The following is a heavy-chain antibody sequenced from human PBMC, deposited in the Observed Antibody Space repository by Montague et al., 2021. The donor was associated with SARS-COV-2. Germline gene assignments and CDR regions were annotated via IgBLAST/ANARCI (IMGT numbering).Heavy chain of an antibody. D-gene: IGHD3-10*01. CDR3: ASGIYPSGSYYNRYYYGLNI. V-gene: IGHV4-34*01. Sequence: SETLSLTCAVHGGSLSGYYWSWIRQPPEKGLEWIGEINHSAITKYNPSLKSPVTISIDTSKNQFSLKMTSVTAADTATYYCASGIYPSGSYYNRYYYGLNIWGPGTTVIVSS. CDR2: INHSAIT. J-gene: IGHJ6*02. CDR1: GGSLSGYY.